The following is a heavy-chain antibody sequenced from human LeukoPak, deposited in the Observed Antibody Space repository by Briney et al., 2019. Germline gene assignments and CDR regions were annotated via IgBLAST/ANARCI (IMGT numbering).Heavy chain of an antibody. J-gene: IGHJ4*02. D-gene: IGHD4-17*01. Sequence: GGSLRLSCAASGFTFSGYSMNWVRQAPGKGLEWISYISSSSTIYYADSVKGRFTISRDNAKNSLYLQMNSLRDEDTAVYYCARGLTVTLALYYWGQGTLVTVSS. CDR3: ARGLTVTLALYY. CDR2: ISSSSTI. V-gene: IGHV3-48*02. CDR1: GFTFSGYS.